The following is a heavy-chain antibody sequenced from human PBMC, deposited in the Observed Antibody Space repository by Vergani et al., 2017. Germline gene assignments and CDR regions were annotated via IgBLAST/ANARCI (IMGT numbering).Heavy chain of an antibody. V-gene: IGHV4-39*01. D-gene: IGHD6-19*01. Sequence: QLQLQESGPGLVKPSETLSLTCTVSGGSISSSSYYWGWIRQPPGKGLDWIGSIYYSGSTYYNPSLKSRVTISVDTSKNQFSLKLSSVTAADTAVYYWAKRFYSSGWYGDAFDIWGQGTMVTVSS. CDR1: GGSISSSSYY. J-gene: IGHJ3*02. CDR3: AKRFYSSGWYGDAFDI. CDR2: IYYSGST.